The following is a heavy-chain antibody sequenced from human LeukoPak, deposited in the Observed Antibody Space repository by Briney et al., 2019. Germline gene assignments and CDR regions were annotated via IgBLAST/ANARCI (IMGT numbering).Heavy chain of an antibody. V-gene: IGHV4-34*01. CDR2: INHSGST. CDR3: ARGSSGWYDWFDP. Sequence: PSETLSLTCAVYGGSFSGYYWSWIRQPPGKGLEWIGEINHSGSTNYNPSLKSRVTISVDTSKNQFSLKLSSVTAADTAVYYCARGSSGWYDWFDPRGQGTLVTVSS. J-gene: IGHJ5*02. D-gene: IGHD6-19*01. CDR1: GGSFSGYY.